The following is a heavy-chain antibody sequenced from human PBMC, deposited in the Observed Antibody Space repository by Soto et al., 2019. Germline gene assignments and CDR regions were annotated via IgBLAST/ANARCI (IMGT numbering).Heavy chain of an antibody. Sequence: PGESLKISCKGSGYSFTSYWIGWVRQMPGKGLEWMGIIYPGDSDTRYSPSFQGQVTISADKSISTAYLQWSSLKASDTAMYYCARRGAMFPAYYYRMDVWGQGTTVTVSS. CDR2: IYPGDSDT. D-gene: IGHD3-10*02. V-gene: IGHV5-51*01. CDR3: ARRGAMFPAYYYRMDV. CDR1: GYSFTSYW. J-gene: IGHJ6*02.